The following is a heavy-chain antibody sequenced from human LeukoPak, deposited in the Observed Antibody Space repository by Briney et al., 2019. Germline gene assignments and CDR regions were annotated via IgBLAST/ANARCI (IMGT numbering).Heavy chain of an antibody. D-gene: IGHD1-26*01. CDR3: ARASKWDLLNFDY. Sequence: PSETLSLTCTVSGGSISNYYWSWIRQPPGKGLEWIGYIYYSGSTNYNPSLKSRVTISVDTSKNQFSLKLSSVTAADTAVYYCARASKWDLLNFDYWGQGTLVTVSS. J-gene: IGHJ4*02. V-gene: IGHV4-59*08. CDR2: IYYSGST. CDR1: GGSISNYY.